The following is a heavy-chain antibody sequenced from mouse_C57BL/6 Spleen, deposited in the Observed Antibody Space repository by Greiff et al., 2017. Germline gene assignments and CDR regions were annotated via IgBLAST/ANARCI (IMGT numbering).Heavy chain of an antibody. D-gene: IGHD3-1*01. CDR1: GFTFSDSG. J-gene: IGHJ2*01. Sequence: EVMLVESGGGLVKPGGSLKLSCAASGFTFSDSGMHWVRQAPEKGLEWVAYISSGSSTIYYADTVKGRFTISRDDAKNTLFLQKTRLRSEDTAMYYCARGATVDYWGQGTTLTVSS. CDR3: ARGATVDY. CDR2: ISSGSSTI. V-gene: IGHV5-17*01.